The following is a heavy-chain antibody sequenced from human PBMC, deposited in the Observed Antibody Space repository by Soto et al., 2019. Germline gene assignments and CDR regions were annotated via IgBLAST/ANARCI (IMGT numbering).Heavy chain of an antibody. J-gene: IGHJ6*02. Sequence: PSETLSLTCTVSSGTISSRSHYWAWIRQPPGKGLEWIGVIDDSGSTHYSESLKSRVTISVDTSKNQFSLKVSSVTATDTAVYCCARQGRNTRIVLIKHYSTDFWGQGTAVTVSS. D-gene: IGHD1-1*01. CDR1: SGTISSRSHY. CDR2: IDDSGST. CDR3: ARQGRNTRIVLIKHYSTDF. V-gene: IGHV4-39*01.